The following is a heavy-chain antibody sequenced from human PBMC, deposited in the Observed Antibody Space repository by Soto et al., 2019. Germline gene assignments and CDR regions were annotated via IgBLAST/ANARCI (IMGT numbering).Heavy chain of an antibody. J-gene: IGHJ4*02. Sequence: SETLSLTCAVSGGSISSSNWWSWVRQPPGKGLEWIGEVYHSGSTNYNPSLKSRVTMSVGKSKNQFSLKLNSVTAADTAVYYCATSTSGWRYFDYWGQGTLVTVSS. CDR2: VYHSGST. CDR1: GGSISSSNW. D-gene: IGHD6-19*01. V-gene: IGHV4-4*02. CDR3: ATSTSGWRYFDY.